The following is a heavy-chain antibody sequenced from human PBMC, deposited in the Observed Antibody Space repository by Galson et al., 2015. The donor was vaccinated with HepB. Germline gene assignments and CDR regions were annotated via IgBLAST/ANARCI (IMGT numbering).Heavy chain of an antibody. CDR3: ARDSWQLRDY. J-gene: IGHJ4*02. V-gene: IGHV3-49*04. CDR1: GFTFGDYA. D-gene: IGHD1-26*01. CDR2: IRSKAYGGTT. Sequence: SLRLSCATSGFTFGDYAMSWVRQAPGKGLGWVGFIRSKAYGGTTEYAASVKGKFTISRDDSKSIAYLQMSSLKTEDTAVYYCARDSWQLRDYWGQGTLVTVSS.